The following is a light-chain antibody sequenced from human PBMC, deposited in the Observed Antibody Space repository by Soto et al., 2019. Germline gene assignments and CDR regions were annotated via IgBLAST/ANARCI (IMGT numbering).Light chain of an antibody. CDR2: GAS. Sequence: EIVMTQSPDTLSLSQGQRATLSCRASVSVRTDLAWYQQKPGQAPRLLIYGASTRAAGVPVRFSGSGSGTEFILTISSLQSEDFAVYYCHEYNTWPWTFGQGTKVDIK. CDR3: HEYNTWPWT. V-gene: IGKV3-15*01. J-gene: IGKJ1*01. CDR1: VSVRTD.